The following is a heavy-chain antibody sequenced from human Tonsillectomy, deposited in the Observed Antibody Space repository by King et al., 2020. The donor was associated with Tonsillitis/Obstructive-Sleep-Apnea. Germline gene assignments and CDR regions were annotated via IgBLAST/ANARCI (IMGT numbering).Heavy chain of an antibody. J-gene: IGHJ6*03. V-gene: IGHV1-2*06. CDR2: INPNSGGT. Sequence: VQLVESGAEVKKPEASVKVSCKASGYTFTDYFIHCVRQAPGQGLEWMGRINPNSGGTDYAQKFQGRVPMTSERSLSSAYMELSSLRSDDTAVYYCARQPSRWYYMDVWGKGTTVTVS. CDR1: GYTFTDYF. D-gene: IGHD6-13*01. CDR3: ARQPSRWYYMDV.